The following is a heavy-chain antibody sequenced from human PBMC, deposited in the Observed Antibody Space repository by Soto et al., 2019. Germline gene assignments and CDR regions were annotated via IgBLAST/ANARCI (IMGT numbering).Heavy chain of an antibody. Sequence: KPSETLSLTCTVSGGSISSGGYYWSWIRQHPGKGLEWIGYIYYSGSTYYNPSLKSRVTISVDTSKNQFSLKLSSVTAADTAVYYCASLSKGGYYYDSSGYQEAYWGQGTLVTVSS. J-gene: IGHJ4*02. CDR1: GGSISSGGYY. CDR2: IYYSGST. CDR3: ASLSKGGYYYDSSGYQEAY. D-gene: IGHD3-22*01. V-gene: IGHV4-31*03.